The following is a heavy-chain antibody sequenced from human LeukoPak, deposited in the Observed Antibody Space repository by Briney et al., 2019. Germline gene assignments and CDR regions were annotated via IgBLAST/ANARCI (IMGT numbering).Heavy chain of an antibody. D-gene: IGHD1-26*01. J-gene: IGHJ4*02. V-gene: IGHV3-30-3*01. Sequence: GGSLRLSCAASGFTFSSYAMHWVRQAPGKGLEWVAVISYDGSNKYYADSVKGRFTISRDNSKNTLYLQMNSLRAEDTAVYYCARDVIRGGSYAFDYWGQGTLVTVSS. CDR2: ISYDGSNK. CDR1: GFTFSSYA. CDR3: ARDVIRGGSYAFDY.